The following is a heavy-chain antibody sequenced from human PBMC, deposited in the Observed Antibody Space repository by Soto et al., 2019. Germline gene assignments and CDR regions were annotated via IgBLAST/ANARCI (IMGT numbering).Heavy chain of an antibody. CDR1: GFTFSSYA. CDR2: ISGSGGST. CDR3: AKIRNIAARPFDY. J-gene: IGHJ4*02. D-gene: IGHD6-6*01. V-gene: IGHV3-23*01. Sequence: VGSPRISCAASGFTFSSYAMSWVRQAPGKGLEWVSAISGSGGSTYYADSVKGRFTISRDNSKNTLYLQMNSLRAEDTAVYYCAKIRNIAARPFDYWGQGTLVTVSS.